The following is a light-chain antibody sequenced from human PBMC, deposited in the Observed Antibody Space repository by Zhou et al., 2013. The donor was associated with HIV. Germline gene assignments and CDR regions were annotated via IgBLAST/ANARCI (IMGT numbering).Light chain of an antibody. CDR2: GAS. CDR1: QSFSQY. CDR3: QQLNSYPPVT. Sequence: DIQMTQSPSSLSASIGDRVTINCRSSQSFSQYLNWYQQKPGTAPKLLIFGASTLASGVPPRFSGYGSGTDFTLVISSLQAEDFATYYCQQLNSYPPVTFGQGTRLEIK. J-gene: IGKJ5*01. V-gene: IGKV1-39*01.